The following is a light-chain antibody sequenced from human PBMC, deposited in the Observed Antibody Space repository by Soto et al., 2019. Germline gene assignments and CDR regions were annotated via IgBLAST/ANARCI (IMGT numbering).Light chain of an antibody. J-gene: IGKJ5*01. CDR2: DAS. Sequence: EIVMTQSPATLSVSPGERATLSCRASQSVSSNLAWHHQKPGQAPRILMYDASTRATGIPARFSGSGSGTEFTLTISSLQSEDFAVYYCQQRSNPITFGQGTRLEIK. V-gene: IGKV3-15*01. CDR1: QSVSSN. CDR3: QQRSNPIT.